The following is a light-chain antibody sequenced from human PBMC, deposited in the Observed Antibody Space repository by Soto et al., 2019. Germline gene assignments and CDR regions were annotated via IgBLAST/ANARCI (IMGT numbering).Light chain of an antibody. CDR1: QSISSW. Sequence: DIQMTQSPSTLSAWVGDRVTITCRGSQSISSWLAWYQQKPGKAPKLLIYKASSLESGVPSRFSGSGSGTEFTLTISSLQPDDFATYYCQQYNSYSPFGQGTKVDIK. CDR3: QQYNSYSP. CDR2: KAS. V-gene: IGKV1-5*03. J-gene: IGKJ1*01.